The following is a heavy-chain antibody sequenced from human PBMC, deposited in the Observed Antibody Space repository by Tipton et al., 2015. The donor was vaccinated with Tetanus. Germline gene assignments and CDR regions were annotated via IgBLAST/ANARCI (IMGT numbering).Heavy chain of an antibody. CDR1: RSYW. Sequence: RSYWMSWVRQAPGKGLEWIGTIYYSGSTYYNPSLKSRVTISVDTSKNQFSLKLSSVTAADTAVYYCARPHYYDSSGYYYDQFFQHWGQGTLVAVSS. CDR3: ARPHYYDSSGYYYDQFFQH. CDR2: IYYSGST. D-gene: IGHD3-22*01. J-gene: IGHJ1*01. V-gene: IGHV4-39*01.